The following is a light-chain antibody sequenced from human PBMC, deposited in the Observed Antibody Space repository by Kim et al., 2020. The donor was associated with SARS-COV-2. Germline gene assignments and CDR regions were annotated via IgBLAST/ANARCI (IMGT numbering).Light chain of an antibody. V-gene: IGKV3-11*01. Sequence: FSPGERATLSCRASQSVSSYVAWYQKQPGQAPRLLIYDASNRATGIPARFSGSGSGTDFTLTISSLEPEDFAVYYCQQRSNWPLTFGGGTKVDIK. CDR3: QQRSNWPLT. CDR1: QSVSSY. CDR2: DAS. J-gene: IGKJ4*01.